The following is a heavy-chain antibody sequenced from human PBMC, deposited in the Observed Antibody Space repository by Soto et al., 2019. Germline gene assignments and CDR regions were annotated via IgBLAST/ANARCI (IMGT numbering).Heavy chain of an antibody. CDR3: TRVGGINWFDP. D-gene: IGHD1-20*01. J-gene: IGHJ5*02. Sequence: SETLSLTCTVSGGSISSGGYYWSWIRQHPGKGLEWIGYIYYSGSTYYNPSLKSRVTISVDTSKNQFSLKLSSVTAADTAVYYCTRVGGINWFDPWCQGTLVTVSS. CDR2: IYYSGST. V-gene: IGHV4-31*03. CDR1: GGSISSGGYY.